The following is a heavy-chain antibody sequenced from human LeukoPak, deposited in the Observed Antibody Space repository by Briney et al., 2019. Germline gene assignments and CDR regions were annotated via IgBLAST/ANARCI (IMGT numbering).Heavy chain of an antibody. V-gene: IGHV3-7*01. CDR3: VRDDDRPDNGLDY. CDR2: VNQDEK. CDR1: GFTFSGDW. D-gene: IGHD3-22*01. Sequence: GGSLRLSCAASGFTFSGDWMSWVRQAPGKGLEWVANVNQDEKFSVDSVWGRFTISRDNAKNSVYLQMNSLRAEDTAVYYCVRDDDRPDNGLDYWGQGTLVTVSS. J-gene: IGHJ4*02.